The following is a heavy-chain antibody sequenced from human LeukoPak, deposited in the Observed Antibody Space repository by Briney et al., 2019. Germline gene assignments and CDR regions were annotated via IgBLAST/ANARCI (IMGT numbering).Heavy chain of an antibody. V-gene: IGHV3-23*01. J-gene: IGHJ3*02. Sequence: GGSLRLSCTTSGFTFKNYAMTWVRQAPGKRLEWVSAIYPHGDPHYADSVKGRFTISRDNSKNSLYMQMETLRAEDTALYYCARAKLEPAGTGAFDIWGPGTVVTVSS. CDR3: ARAKLEPAGTGAFDI. CDR2: IYPHGDP. D-gene: IGHD6-19*01. CDR1: GFTFKNYA.